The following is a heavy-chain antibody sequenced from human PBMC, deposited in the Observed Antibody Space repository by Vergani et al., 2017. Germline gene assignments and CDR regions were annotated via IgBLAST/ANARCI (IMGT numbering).Heavy chain of an antibody. CDR2: IYHSGST. CDR3: ARVVSGQQLVAEWFDP. V-gene: IGHV4-38-2*02. Sequence: QVQLQESGPGLVKPSETLSLTCTVSGYSISSGYYWGWIRKPPGKGLEWIGSIYHSGSTYYNPSLKSRVTISVDTSKNQFSLKLSSVTAADTAVYYCARVVSGQQLVAEWFDPWGQGTLVTVSS. D-gene: IGHD6-13*01. CDR1: GYSISSGYY. J-gene: IGHJ5*02.